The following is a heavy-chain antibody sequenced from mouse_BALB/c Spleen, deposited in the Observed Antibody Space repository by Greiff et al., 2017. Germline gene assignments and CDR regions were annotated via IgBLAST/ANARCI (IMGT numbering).Heavy chain of an antibody. CDR2: ISSGGSYT. Sequence: EVKLVESGGGLVKPGGSLKLSCAASGFTFSSYAMSWVRQTPEKRLEWVATISSGGSYTYYPDSVKGRFTISRDNAKNTLYLQMSSLRSEDTAMYYCARGGSSSYYFDDWGQGTTLTVSS. D-gene: IGHD1-1*01. CDR3: ARGGSSSYYFDD. J-gene: IGHJ2*01. V-gene: IGHV5-9-3*01. CDR1: GFTFSSYA.